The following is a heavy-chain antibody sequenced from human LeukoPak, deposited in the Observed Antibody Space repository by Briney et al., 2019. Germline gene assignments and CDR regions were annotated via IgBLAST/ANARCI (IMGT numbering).Heavy chain of an antibody. J-gene: IGHJ4*02. CDR2: ISWNTGSI. Sequence: GGSLRLSCAASGFIFDDYAMHWVRQAPGKGLEWVSGISWNTGSIGYADSVKGRFTISRDNAKNSLYLQMNSPRAEDMALYYCAKDSSGYYRLGGFDYWGQGTLVTVSS. CDR1: GFIFDDYA. D-gene: IGHD3-22*01. V-gene: IGHV3-9*03. CDR3: AKDSSGYYRLGGFDY.